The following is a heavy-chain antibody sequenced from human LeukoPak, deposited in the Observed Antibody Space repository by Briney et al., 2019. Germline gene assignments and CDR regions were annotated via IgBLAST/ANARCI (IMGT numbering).Heavy chain of an antibody. V-gene: IGHV3-30*18. CDR1: GFTLSTYG. J-gene: IGHJ4*02. D-gene: IGHD3-16*01. Sequence: GGSLRLSCAASGFTLSTYGMHWVRQAPGKGLEWVAVISYDGSNKYYADSVKGRFTISRDNSKNTVYLQMNSLRDEDTAVYYCAKGGTTFFDCWGQGTLVTVSS. CDR2: ISYDGSNK. CDR3: AKGGTTFFDC.